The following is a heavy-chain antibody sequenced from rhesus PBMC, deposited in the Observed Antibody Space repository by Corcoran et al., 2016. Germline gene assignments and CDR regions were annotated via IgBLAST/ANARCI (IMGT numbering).Heavy chain of an antibody. CDR2: FSESGGTI. J-gene: IGHJ4*01. CDR3: TRDGAAARFDY. Sequence: DVQLVESGGGLVKPGGSLRLSCVASGFTFISYEMHWVRQAPGKGLEWVSVFSESGGTIYYADSVKGRFTISRYNAKNSLFLQMNSLRAEDTAVYYCTRDGAAARFDYWGQGVLVTVSS. CDR1: GFTFISYE. V-gene: IGHV3-100*02. D-gene: IGHD6-25*01.